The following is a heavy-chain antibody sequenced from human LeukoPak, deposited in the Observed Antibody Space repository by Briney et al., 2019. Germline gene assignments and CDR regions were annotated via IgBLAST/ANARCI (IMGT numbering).Heavy chain of an antibody. CDR3: ARVGMITFGGVIVSEPDAFDI. J-gene: IGHJ3*02. D-gene: IGHD3-16*02. Sequence: ASETLSLTCAVSGGSISSGGYSWSWIRQPPGKGLEWIGYIYHSGSTYYNPSLKSRVTISVDRSKNQFSLKLSSVTAADTAVYYCARVGMITFGGVIVSEPDAFDIWGQGTMVTVSS. CDR1: GGSISSGGYS. V-gene: IGHV4-30-2*01. CDR2: IYHSGST.